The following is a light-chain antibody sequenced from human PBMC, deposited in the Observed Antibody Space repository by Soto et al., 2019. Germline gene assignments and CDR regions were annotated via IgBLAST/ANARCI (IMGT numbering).Light chain of an antibody. Sequence: DIQMTQSPSSVSASVGDRVTITCRASQDISKCLVWYQQRPGKAPKLLIYAASSLHSGVPSRFSGSGSGTDFTLTISSLKSEDIATYYCQQCNSFPLTFGPGTLLEIK. CDR1: QDISKC. J-gene: IGKJ5*01. CDR3: QQCNSFPLT. V-gene: IGKV1-12*01. CDR2: AAS.